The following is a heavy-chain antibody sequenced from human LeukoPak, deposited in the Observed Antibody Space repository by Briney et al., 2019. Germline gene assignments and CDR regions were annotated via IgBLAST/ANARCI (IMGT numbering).Heavy chain of an antibody. D-gene: IGHD1-26*01. CDR1: GGSISSHF. V-gene: IGHV4-59*11. CDR3: ARAVEATIFNYYYYYYMDV. CDR2: VYYSGST. Sequence: ASETLSLTCTVSGGSISSHFWSWIRQPPGKGLEWIGYVYYSGSTNYNPSLKSRVTISVDTSKNQFSLKLSSVTAADTAVYYCARAVEATIFNYYYYYYMDVWGKGTTVTVSS. J-gene: IGHJ6*03.